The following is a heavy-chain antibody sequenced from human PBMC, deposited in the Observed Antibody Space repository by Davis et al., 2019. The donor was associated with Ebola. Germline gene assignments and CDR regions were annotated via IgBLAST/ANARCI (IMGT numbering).Heavy chain of an antibody. V-gene: IGHV4-59*11. J-gene: IGHJ4*02. Sequence: MPSETLSLTCSVSGGSISSHYWSWIRQPPGKGLEWIGQIYYSGSTNYNPSLKSRVTISVDSSKNQFSLKLDSVTAADTAVYYCARSHSDWLLPFDYWGQGTLATVSS. CDR1: GGSISSHY. D-gene: IGHD3-9*01. CDR2: IYYSGST. CDR3: ARSHSDWLLPFDY.